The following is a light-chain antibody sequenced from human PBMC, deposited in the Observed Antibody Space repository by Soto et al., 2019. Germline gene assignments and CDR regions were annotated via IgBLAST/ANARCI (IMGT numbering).Light chain of an antibody. CDR3: QQRSDWPRT. Sequence: EVVLTQSPATLSLSXXXXXXXXXXASQSVGSQLAWFQHKPGQAPRLRIYDTFNRATGIPARFSGSGSGTDFTLTISSLEPEDFAVYYCQQRSDWPRTFGQGTKVDIK. V-gene: IGKV3-11*01. J-gene: IGKJ1*01. CDR1: QSVGSQ. CDR2: DTF.